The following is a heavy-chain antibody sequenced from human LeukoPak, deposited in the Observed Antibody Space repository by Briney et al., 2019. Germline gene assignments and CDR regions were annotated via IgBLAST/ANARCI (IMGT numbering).Heavy chain of an antibody. CDR1: GGSISSYY. J-gene: IGHJ4*02. D-gene: IGHD2-15*01. CDR3: ARTSPRAATFDY. V-gene: IGHV4-4*07. Sequence: SETLSLTCAVSGGSISSYYWSWIRQPAGRGLEWIGRIYTSGTTNYNPSLKSRVTMSVDTSKNQFSLNLNSVTAADTAVYYCARTSPRAATFDYWGQGTLVTVSS. CDR2: IYTSGTT.